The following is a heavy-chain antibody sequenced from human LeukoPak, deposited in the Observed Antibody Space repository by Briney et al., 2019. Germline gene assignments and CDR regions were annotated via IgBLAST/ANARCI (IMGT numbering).Heavy chain of an antibody. CDR3: AKDVDVVAPNPLDY. V-gene: IGHV3-23*01. CDR1: GFTFSSYA. Sequence: GGSLRLSCAASGFTFSSYALSWVRQAPGKGLEWVSAISGSGGTTYYADSVKGRFTISGDNSKNTLYLQMNSLSAEDTAVYYCAKDVDVVAPNPLDYWGQGTLVTVSS. J-gene: IGHJ4*02. D-gene: IGHD5-12*01. CDR2: ISGSGGTT.